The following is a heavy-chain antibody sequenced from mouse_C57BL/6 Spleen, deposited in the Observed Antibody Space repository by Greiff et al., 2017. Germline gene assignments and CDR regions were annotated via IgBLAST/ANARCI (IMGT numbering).Heavy chain of an antibody. CDR2: IFPRDGST. D-gene: IGHD2-4*01. J-gene: IGHJ1*03. V-gene: IGHV1-78*01. CDR3: ARSFYDYRPDWYFDV. CDR1: GYTFTDHT. Sequence: QVQLQQSDAELVKPGASVKISCKVSGYTFTDHTIHWMKQRPEQGLEWIGYIFPRDGSTKYNEKFKGKATLTADKSSSTAYMQLNSLTSEDSAVYFCARSFYDYRPDWYFDVWGTGTTVTVSS.